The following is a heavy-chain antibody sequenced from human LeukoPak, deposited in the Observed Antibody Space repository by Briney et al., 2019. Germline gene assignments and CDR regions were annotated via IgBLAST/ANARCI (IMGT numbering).Heavy chain of an antibody. Sequence: PSETLSLTCRVSGASINSGSNYWGWIRQPPGKTLEWIGSIYSSGSTYYNPSLKSRVIIMIDTPKNHFSLTLSSVTAADTAVYYCARNLIPEQLVLNFWGQGTLVTVSS. CDR3: ARNLIPEQLVLNF. CDR2: IYSSGST. CDR1: GASINSGSNY. J-gene: IGHJ4*02. D-gene: IGHD6-13*01. V-gene: IGHV4-39*07.